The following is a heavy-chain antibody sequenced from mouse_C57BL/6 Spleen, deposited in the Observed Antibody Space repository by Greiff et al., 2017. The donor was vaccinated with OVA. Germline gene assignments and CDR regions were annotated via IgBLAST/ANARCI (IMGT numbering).Heavy chain of an antibody. CDR2: ISYSGST. D-gene: IGHD1-1*01. Sequence: DVKLVESGPGMVKPSQSLSLTCTVTGYSITSGYDWHWIRHFPGNKLEWMGYISYSGSTNYNPSLKSRISITHDTSKNHFFLKLNSVTTEDTATYYCAREDLLRFDYWGQGTTLTVSS. V-gene: IGHV3-1*01. J-gene: IGHJ2*01. CDR1: GYSITSGYD. CDR3: AREDLLRFDY.